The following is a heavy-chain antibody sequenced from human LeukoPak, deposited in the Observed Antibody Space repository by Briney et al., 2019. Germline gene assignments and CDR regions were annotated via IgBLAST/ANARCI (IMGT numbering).Heavy chain of an antibody. CDR3: ARDGSGSDCFDY. D-gene: IGHD3-10*01. J-gene: IGHJ4*02. CDR2: IIPIFGTA. V-gene: IGHV1-69*05. CDR1: GGTFSSYA. Sequence: SVKVSCKASGGTFSSYAISWVRQAPGQGLEWMGGIIPIFGTANYAQKFQGRVTITTDESTSTAYMELSSLRSEDTTVYYCARDGSGSDCFDYWGQGTLVTVSS.